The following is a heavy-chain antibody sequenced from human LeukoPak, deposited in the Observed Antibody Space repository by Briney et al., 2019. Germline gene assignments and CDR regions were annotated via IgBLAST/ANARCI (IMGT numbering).Heavy chain of an antibody. D-gene: IGHD2-15*01. CDR3: AGEYGACYRFDN. CDR1: GGSVSSGSYS. V-gene: IGHV4-30-2*01. J-gene: IGHJ4*02. CDR2: IYHSGST. Sequence: SETLSLTCAVSGGSVSSGSYSWSWIRQPPGKGLEWIGYIYHSGSTTYNPSLKSRVTMSLDSSKNQVSLKLSSVTAADTAVYYCAGEYGACYRFDNWGQGTLVTVFS.